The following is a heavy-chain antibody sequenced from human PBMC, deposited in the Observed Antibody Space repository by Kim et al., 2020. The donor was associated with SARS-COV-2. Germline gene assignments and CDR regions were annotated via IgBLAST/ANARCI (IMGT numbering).Heavy chain of an antibody. CDR2: IYSGSGST. Sequence: GGSLRLSCAASGFTFSSYAMNWVRQAPGKGLEWVSVIYSGSGSTFYADSVKGRFTISRDNSKNTLYLQMNSLRADDTAIYYCAKPGGNFDPYYFDYWGQGTLVPVSS. J-gene: IGHJ4*02. CDR3: AKPGGNFDPYYFDY. CDR1: GFTFSSYA. D-gene: IGHD3-9*01. V-gene: IGHV3-23*03.